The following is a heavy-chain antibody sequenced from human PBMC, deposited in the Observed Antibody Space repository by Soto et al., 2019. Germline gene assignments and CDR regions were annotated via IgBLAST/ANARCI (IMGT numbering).Heavy chain of an antibody. Sequence: HPGGSLRLSCAASGFTVSSNYMSWVRQAPGKGLEWVSVIYSGGSTYYADSVKGRFTISRDNSKNTLYLQMNSLRAEDTAVYYCARLRTYYDFWSGYWIGYWGQGTLVTVSS. D-gene: IGHD3-3*01. V-gene: IGHV3-53*01. CDR2: IYSGGST. CDR3: ARLRTYYDFWSGYWIGY. CDR1: GFTVSSNY. J-gene: IGHJ4*02.